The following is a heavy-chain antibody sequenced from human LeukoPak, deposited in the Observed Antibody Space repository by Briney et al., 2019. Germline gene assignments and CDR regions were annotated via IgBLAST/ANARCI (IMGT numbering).Heavy chain of an antibody. J-gene: IGHJ4*02. CDR1: GFTFSSYG. CDR2: IRYDGSNK. CDR3: AKDSPSVRGVISY. V-gene: IGHV3-30*02. D-gene: IGHD3-10*01. Sequence: PGGSLRLSCAASGFTFSSYGMHWVRQAPGKGLEWVAFIRYDGSNKYYADSVKGRFTISRDNSKNTLYLQMNSLRAEDTAVYYCAKDSPSVRGVISYWGQGTLVTVSS.